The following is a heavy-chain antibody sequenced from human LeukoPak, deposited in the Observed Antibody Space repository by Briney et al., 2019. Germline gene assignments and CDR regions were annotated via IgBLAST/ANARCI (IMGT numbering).Heavy chain of an antibody. Sequence: PGGSLRLSCAASGFTFSSYGMHWVRQAPGKGLEWVAVISYDGSNKYYADSVKGRFTISRDNAKNSLYLQMNSLRAEDTAVYYCARGNDYGDYEDYWGQGTLVTVSS. J-gene: IGHJ4*02. CDR2: ISYDGSNK. D-gene: IGHD4-17*01. CDR3: ARGNDYGDYEDY. V-gene: IGHV3-30*12. CDR1: GFTFSSYG.